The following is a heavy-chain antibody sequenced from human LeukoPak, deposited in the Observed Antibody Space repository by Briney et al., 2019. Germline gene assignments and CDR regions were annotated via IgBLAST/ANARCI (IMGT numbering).Heavy chain of an antibody. CDR1: GYTLTELS. D-gene: IGHD3-22*01. J-gene: IGHJ4*02. Sequence: ASVKVSCKVSGYTLTELSMHWVRQAPGKGLEWMGGFDPEDGETIYAQKFQGRVTMTEDTSTDTAYMELSSLRSEDTAVYYCATLNLDYYDSSGYFGLWGQGNLVTVSS. V-gene: IGHV1-24*01. CDR2: FDPEDGET. CDR3: ATLNLDYYDSSGYFGL.